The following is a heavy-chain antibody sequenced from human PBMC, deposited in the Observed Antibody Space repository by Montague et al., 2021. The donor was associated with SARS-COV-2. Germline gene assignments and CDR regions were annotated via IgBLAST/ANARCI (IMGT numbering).Heavy chain of an antibody. D-gene: IGHD1-14*01. CDR1: GYRFSSYW. V-gene: IGHV5-51*01. CDR3: ARRIHGTYYFDY. J-gene: IGHJ4*02. Sequence: QSGAEVKKPGESLKISCKGSGYRFSSYWIGWVRQISGKGLEWMGIIYPGDSDTRYSPSFQGQVTISADKSITTACLQWSSLKASDTAMYYCARRIHGTYYFDYWGQGTLVTVSS. CDR2: IYPGDSDT.